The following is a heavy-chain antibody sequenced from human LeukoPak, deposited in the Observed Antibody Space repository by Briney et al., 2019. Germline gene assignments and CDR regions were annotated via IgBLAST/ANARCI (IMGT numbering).Heavy chain of an antibody. CDR2: INHSGST. CDR1: GGSFSGYY. CDR3: ARQLRYFDWLPNRNSYNWFDP. V-gene: IGHV4-34*01. J-gene: IGHJ5*02. Sequence: PSETLSLTCAVYGGSFSGYYWSWIRQPPGKGLEWIGEINHSGSTNYNPSLKSRVTISVDTSKNQFSLKLSSVTAADTAVYYCARQLRYFDWLPNRNSYNWFDPWGQGTLVTVSS. D-gene: IGHD3-9*01.